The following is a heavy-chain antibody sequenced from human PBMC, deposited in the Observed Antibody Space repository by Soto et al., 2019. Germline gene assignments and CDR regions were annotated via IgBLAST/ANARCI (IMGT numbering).Heavy chain of an antibody. CDR1: GFTFSSYA. J-gene: IGHJ3*02. CDR2: ISGSGGST. D-gene: IGHD6-6*01. V-gene: IGHV3-23*01. Sequence: GGSLRLSCAASGFTFSSYAMSWVRQAPGKGLEWVSAISGSGGSTYYADSVKGRFTISRDNAKNSLYLQMNSLRAEDTAVYYCARDPAEAARPSDAFDIWGQGTMVTVSS. CDR3: ARDPAEAARPSDAFDI.